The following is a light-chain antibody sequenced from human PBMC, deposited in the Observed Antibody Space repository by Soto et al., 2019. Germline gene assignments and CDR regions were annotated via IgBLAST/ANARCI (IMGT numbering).Light chain of an antibody. J-gene: IGKJ4*01. CDR1: QSIVSF. CDR3: QQLKSFPLS. Sequence: DIQMTQSPSSVYACVGDRVTITCRASQSIVSFLSWYQQKPGKAPNLLIYATSTLQSGVPSRFSGSGSGTDFTLTISSLQPEDFATYYCQQLKSFPLSFGGGTKVEI. CDR2: ATS. V-gene: IGKV1-12*01.